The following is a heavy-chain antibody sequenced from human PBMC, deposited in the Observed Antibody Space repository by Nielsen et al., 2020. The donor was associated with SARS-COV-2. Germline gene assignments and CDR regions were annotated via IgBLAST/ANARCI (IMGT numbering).Heavy chain of an antibody. CDR3: ARAIAAEEDYYGMDV. J-gene: IGHJ6*02. CDR1: GFTFSSTW. V-gene: IGHV3-13*01. CDR2: IVTAGDT. D-gene: IGHD6-13*01. Sequence: GESLKISCSASGFTFSSTWMDWVRQATGKGLEWVSAIVTAGDTYYPGSVKGRFTISRENAKNSLYLQMNSLRAGDTAVYYCARAIAAEEDYYGMDVWGQGTTVTVSS.